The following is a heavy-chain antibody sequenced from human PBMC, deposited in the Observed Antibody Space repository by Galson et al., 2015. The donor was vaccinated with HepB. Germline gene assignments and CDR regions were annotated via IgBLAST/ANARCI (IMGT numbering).Heavy chain of an antibody. CDR2: ISSSSSYI. D-gene: IGHD3-10*01. CDR3: AREGLKAVGSFDY. J-gene: IGHJ4*02. Sequence: SLRLSCAASGFTFSSYSMNWVRQAPGKGLEWVSSISSSSSYIYYADSVKGRFTISRDNAKNSLYLQMNSLRAEDTAVYYCAREGLKAVGSFDYWGQGTLVTVFS. V-gene: IGHV3-21*01. CDR1: GFTFSSYS.